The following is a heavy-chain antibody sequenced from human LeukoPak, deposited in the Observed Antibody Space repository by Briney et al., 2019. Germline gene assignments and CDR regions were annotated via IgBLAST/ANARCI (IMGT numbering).Heavy chain of an antibody. J-gene: IGHJ6*04. V-gene: IGHV4-38-2*02. CDR1: GYSISSGYY. D-gene: IGHD6-19*01. CDR3: ARYSSGAFVDA. CDR2: IYHSGST. Sequence: SETLSLTCTASGYSISSGYYWGWIRQPPGKGLEWIGSIYHSGSTYYKPSLKSRVTISVDTSKNQFSLKLSSVTAADTAVYYCARYSSGAFVDAWGKGTTVTVSS.